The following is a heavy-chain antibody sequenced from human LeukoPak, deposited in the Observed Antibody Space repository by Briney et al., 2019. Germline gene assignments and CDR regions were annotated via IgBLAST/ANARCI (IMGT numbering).Heavy chain of an antibody. Sequence: SETLSLTCAVYGGSFSGYYWSWIRQPPGKGLEWIGEINHSGSTNYNPSLKSRVTISVDTSKNQFSLKLSSVTAADTAVYYCARVPGYSSGWSKRGFDYWGQGTLVTVSS. V-gene: IGHV4-34*01. D-gene: IGHD6-19*01. CDR3: ARVPGYSSGWSKRGFDY. CDR2: INHSGST. J-gene: IGHJ4*02. CDR1: GGSFSGYY.